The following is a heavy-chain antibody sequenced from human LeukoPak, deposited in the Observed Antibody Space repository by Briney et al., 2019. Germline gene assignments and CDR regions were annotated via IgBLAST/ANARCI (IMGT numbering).Heavy chain of an antibody. D-gene: IGHD3-3*01. J-gene: IGHJ6*03. V-gene: IGHV3-11*04. CDR2: ISSSGSTI. CDR3: ARDKALWSGYYHYYYYMDV. CDR1: GFTFSDYY. Sequence: GGSLRLSCAASGFTFSDYYMSWLRQAPGKGLEWVSYISSSGSTIYYADSVKGRFTISRDNAKNSLYLQMNSLRAEDTAVYYCARDKALWSGYYHYYYYMDVWGKGTTVTVSS.